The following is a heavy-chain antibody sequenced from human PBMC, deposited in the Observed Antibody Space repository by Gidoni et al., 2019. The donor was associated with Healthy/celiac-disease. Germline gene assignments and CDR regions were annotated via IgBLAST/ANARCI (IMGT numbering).Heavy chain of an antibody. CDR2: ISGRGGST. Sequence: VQLLESGGGLVQPGGSLSLSCAASGFTFSRYAMSWFRQAPGKGLEWVSAISGRGGSTYDADSVKGRLTISRDNSKNTLYLQMNSLRAEDTAVYYCAKGGYSSSWYGVSWFDPWGQGTLVTVSS. CDR1: GFTFSRYA. CDR3: AKGGYSSSWYGVSWFDP. J-gene: IGHJ5*02. D-gene: IGHD6-13*01. V-gene: IGHV3-23*01.